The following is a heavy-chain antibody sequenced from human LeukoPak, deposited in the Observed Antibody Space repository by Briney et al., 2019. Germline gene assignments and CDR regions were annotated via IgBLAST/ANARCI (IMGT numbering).Heavy chain of an antibody. J-gene: IGHJ6*02. D-gene: IGHD2-21*02. Sequence: SVTVSCKASGGTFSSYAISWVRQAPGQGLEWMGRIIPILGIANYAQKFQGRVTITADKSTSTAYMELSSLRSEDTAVYYCARAVVTATTRYYYYYGMDVWGQGTTVTVSS. V-gene: IGHV1-69*04. CDR2: IIPILGIA. CDR1: GGTFSSYA. CDR3: ARAVVTATTRYYYYYGMDV.